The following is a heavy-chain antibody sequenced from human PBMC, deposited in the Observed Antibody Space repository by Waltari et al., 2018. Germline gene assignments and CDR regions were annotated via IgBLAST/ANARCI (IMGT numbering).Heavy chain of an antibody. CDR3: ARANPPTVPYYYYYGMDV. CDR2: IWYDGSNK. V-gene: IGHV3-33*01. D-gene: IGHD4-17*01. CDR1: GFTFSSYG. J-gene: IGHJ6*02. Sequence: QVQLVESGGGVVQPGRSLRLSCAASGFTFSSYGMHWVRQAPGKGLEWVAVIWYDGSNKYYADSVKGRFTISRDNSKNTLYLQMNSLRAEDTAVYYCARANPPTVPYYYYYGMDVWGQGTTVTVSS.